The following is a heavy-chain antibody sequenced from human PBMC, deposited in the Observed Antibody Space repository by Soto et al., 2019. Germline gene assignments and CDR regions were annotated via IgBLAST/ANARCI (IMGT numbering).Heavy chain of an antibody. J-gene: IGHJ4*02. D-gene: IGHD6-19*01. V-gene: IGHV4-31*03. CDR1: GGSISSGGYY. CDR2: IYYSGST. CDR3: ARVGPQWLVHVY. Sequence: SETLSLTCTVSGGSISSGGYYWSWIRQHPGKGLEWIGYIYYSGSTYYNPSLKSRVTISVDTSKNQFSLKLSSVTAADTAVYYCARVGPQWLVHVYWGQGTLVTVSS.